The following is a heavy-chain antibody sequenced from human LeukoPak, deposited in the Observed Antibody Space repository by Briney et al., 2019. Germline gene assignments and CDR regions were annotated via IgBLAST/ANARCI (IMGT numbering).Heavy chain of an antibody. J-gene: IGHJ4*02. D-gene: IGHD5-18*01. CDR1: GFTSSDYY. Sequence: PGGSLRLSCAASGFTSSDYYMSWIRQAPGKGLEWVSYISSTGFTKYYADSVKGRFTISRDNAENSLYLQMNSLRAEDTAVYYCARHGYLPFFDYWGQGTLVTVSS. CDR3: ARHGYLPFFDY. CDR2: ISSTGFTK. V-gene: IGHV3-11*01.